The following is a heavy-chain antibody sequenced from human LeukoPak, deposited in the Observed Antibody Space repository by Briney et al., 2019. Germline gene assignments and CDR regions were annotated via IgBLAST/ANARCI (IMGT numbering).Heavy chain of an antibody. J-gene: IGHJ4*02. V-gene: IGHV3-30-3*01. CDR3: GRDGGGSCWYTHLDY. CDR1: RFTFTGFA. CDR2: ISWDGSTK. Sequence: GGSLRLSCVASRFTFTGFAMHWVRQAPGKGLEWVAVISWDGSTKYYADSVKGRFTISRDNSKNTLYLQMNSLRAEDTAVYYCGRDGGGSCWYTHLDYWGQGILVTVSS. D-gene: IGHD6-19*01.